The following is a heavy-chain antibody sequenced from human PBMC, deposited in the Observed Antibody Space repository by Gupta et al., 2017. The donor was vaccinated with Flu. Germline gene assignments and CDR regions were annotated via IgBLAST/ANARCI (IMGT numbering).Heavy chain of an antibody. CDR3: VRDHSTTWRKGNYFDY. CDR2: ISSSSSYI. J-gene: IGHJ4*02. D-gene: IGHD5-18*01. CDR1: GFTFRSYD. Sequence: EVQLVESGGGLVKAGGSLRLSCAVSGFTFRSYDMNLVRQVPGKGLEWVSSISSSSSYIYYADSVKGRFTISRDNAHNSVFLQMDSLRADDTAVYYCVRDHSTTWRKGNYFDYWGQGTLVTVSS. V-gene: IGHV3-21*06.